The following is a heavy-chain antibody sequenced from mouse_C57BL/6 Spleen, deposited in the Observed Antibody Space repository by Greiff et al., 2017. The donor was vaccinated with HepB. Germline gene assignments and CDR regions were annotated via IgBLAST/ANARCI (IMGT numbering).Heavy chain of an antibody. Sequence: EVQLQQSGGGLVQPGGSMKLSCVASGFTFSNYWMNWVRQSPEKGLEWVAQIRLKSDNYATHYAESVKGRFTISRDDSKSSVYLQMNNLRAEDTGIYYCTGPDYWGQGTSVTVSS. CDR1: GFTFSNYW. CDR2: IRLKSDNYAT. V-gene: IGHV6-3*01. J-gene: IGHJ4*01. CDR3: TGPDY.